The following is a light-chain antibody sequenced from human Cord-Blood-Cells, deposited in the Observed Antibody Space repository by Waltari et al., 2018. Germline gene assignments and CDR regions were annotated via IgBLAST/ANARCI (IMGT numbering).Light chain of an antibody. J-gene: IGKJ5*01. CDR3: QHDYNWIT. Sequence: EIVMSQSPATLSSSPGARATLSCRASQSVSSSYLSCYQQKPEQAPRLLIYGSSTRAAGIPARFSDSGSGKYFTLTNSSLQPDDFAFYYCQHDYNWITFGQGTRLEIK. CDR1: QSVSSSY. CDR2: GSS. V-gene: IGKV3D-7*01.